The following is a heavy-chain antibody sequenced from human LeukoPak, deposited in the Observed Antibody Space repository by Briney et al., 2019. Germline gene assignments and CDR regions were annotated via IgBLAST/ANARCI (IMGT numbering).Heavy chain of an antibody. J-gene: IGHJ6*03. CDR1: GGSISSYY. D-gene: IGHD2-2*01. V-gene: IGHV4-4*07. Sequence: PSDTLSLTCTVSGGSISSYYWSWIRQPAGKGLEWIGRIYTSGSTNYNPSLKSRVTMSVDTSKNQFPLKLSSVTAADTAVYYCARDNVVADYYYYMDVWGKGTTVTVSS. CDR3: ARDNVVADYYYYMDV. CDR2: IYTSGST.